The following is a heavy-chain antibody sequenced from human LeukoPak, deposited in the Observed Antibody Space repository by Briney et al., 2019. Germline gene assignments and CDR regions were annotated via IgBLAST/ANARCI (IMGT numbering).Heavy chain of an antibody. CDR1: GGSFSGYY. J-gene: IGHJ6*02. CDR3: ARGQEYSYGLSYYYGMDV. D-gene: IGHD5-18*01. V-gene: IGHV4-34*01. CDR2: INHSGST. Sequence: SETLSLTCAVYGGSFSGYYWSWIRQPPGKGLEWIGEINHSGSTNYNPSLKSRVTISVDTSKNQFSLKLSSVTAADTAMYYCARGQEYSYGLSYYYGMDVWGQGTTVTVSS.